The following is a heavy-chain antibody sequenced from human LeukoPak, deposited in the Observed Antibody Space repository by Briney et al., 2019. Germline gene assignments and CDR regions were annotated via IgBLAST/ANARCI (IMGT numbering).Heavy chain of an antibody. Sequence: PGKSLRLSCAASGFTFSGYPIHWVRQAPGKGLEWVSGISGGGVTTYYADSVKGRLTISRDNSKNTLYLQMNSLRADDTAIYYCARNQQLGGHSYYYYGMDVWGQGTTVTVSS. V-gene: IGHV3-23*01. J-gene: IGHJ6*02. CDR1: GFTFSGYP. D-gene: IGHD3-16*01. CDR2: ISGGGVTT. CDR3: ARNQQLGGHSYYYYGMDV.